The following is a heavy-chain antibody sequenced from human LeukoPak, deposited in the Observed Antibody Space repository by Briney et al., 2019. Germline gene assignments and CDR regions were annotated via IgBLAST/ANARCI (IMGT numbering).Heavy chain of an antibody. D-gene: IGHD4-23*01. J-gene: IGHJ4*02. CDR1: GYSISSSNW. CDR2: VYHSGSA. CDR3: ARDGGGNDY. Sequence: SGTLSLTCTVSGYSISSSNWWSWVRQPPGKGLEWIGQVYHSGSANYKPSLKSRLTISMDKSNNQFSLKMKFVTAADTAVYYCARDGGGNDYWGQGILVTVSS. V-gene: IGHV4-4*02.